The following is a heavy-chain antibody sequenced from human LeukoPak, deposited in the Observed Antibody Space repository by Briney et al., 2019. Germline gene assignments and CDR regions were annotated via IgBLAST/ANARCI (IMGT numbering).Heavy chain of an antibody. CDR3: ARDSGADGYAVDY. Sequence: GGSLRLSCAASGFTFSNYKMNWVRQAPGKGLEWVSSISSSSSFIYYADSVKGRFTISRGNAKNSLYLQMNSLRAEDTAVYYCARDSGADGYAVDYWGQGTLVTVSS. J-gene: IGHJ4*02. CDR1: GFTFSNYK. CDR2: ISSSSSFI. D-gene: IGHD2-15*01. V-gene: IGHV3-21*01.